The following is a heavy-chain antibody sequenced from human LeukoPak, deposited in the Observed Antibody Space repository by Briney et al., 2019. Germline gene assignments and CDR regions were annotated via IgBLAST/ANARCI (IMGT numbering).Heavy chain of an antibody. Sequence: ASVKVSCKASGYTFTTYDINWVRQATGQGLEWMGWMNPNSGNTGYAQKFQGRVTMTRNTSMSTAYMELNSLRSEDTAVYYCARANYYGSGKKNLDYWGQGTLVTVSS. CDR2: MNPNSGNT. J-gene: IGHJ4*02. D-gene: IGHD3-10*01. CDR1: GYTFTTYD. V-gene: IGHV1-8*01. CDR3: ARANYYGSGKKNLDY.